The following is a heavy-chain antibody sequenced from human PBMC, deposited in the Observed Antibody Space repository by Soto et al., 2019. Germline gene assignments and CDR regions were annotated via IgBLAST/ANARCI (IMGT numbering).Heavy chain of an antibody. Sequence: EVQLVETGGGLIQPGGSLRLSCAASGFTVSSNYMSWVRQAPGKGLEWVSVIYSGGSTYYADSVKGRFTISRDNFKNTLYLQMNSLRAEDTAVYYCARDMATKRGYFDYWGQGTLVTVSS. V-gene: IGHV3-53*02. CDR3: ARDMATKRGYFDY. CDR2: IYSGGST. CDR1: GFTVSSNY. D-gene: IGHD5-12*01. J-gene: IGHJ4*02.